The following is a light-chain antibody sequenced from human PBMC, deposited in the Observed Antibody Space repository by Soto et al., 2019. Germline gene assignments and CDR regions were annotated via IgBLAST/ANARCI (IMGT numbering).Light chain of an antibody. J-gene: IGKJ1*01. CDR3: QQYKDYSWT. CDR1: QSIGIW. Sequence: IQMTQSPSTLSASVGDRVAITCRASQSIGIWLAWYQQKPGKAPRFLIYKASTLESGVPSRFSGSGSGTEFTLTISSLQPEVFGSYYCQQYKDYSWTFGQGTKVEIK. CDR2: KAS. V-gene: IGKV1-5*03.